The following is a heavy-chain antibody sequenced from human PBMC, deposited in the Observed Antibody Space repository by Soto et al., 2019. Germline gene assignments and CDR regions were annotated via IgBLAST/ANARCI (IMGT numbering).Heavy chain of an antibody. J-gene: IGHJ6*03. Sequence: GASLKVSCKASGYTFTSYGISWVRQAPGQGLEWMGWISAYNGNTNYAQKLQGRVTMTTDTSTSTAYMELRSLRSDDTAVYYCARDPDTWDYGYYGSDWYYYKDVWGKGTTVTVS. CDR3: ARDPDTWDYGYYGSDWYYYKDV. CDR1: GYTFTSYG. CDR2: ISAYNGNT. D-gene: IGHD4-17*01. V-gene: IGHV1-18*01.